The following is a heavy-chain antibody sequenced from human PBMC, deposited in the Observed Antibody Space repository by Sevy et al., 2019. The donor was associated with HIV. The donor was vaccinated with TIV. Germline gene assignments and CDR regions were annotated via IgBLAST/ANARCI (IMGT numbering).Heavy chain of an antibody. Sequence: GGSLRLSCAASGFTFSGSAMHWVRQASGKGLEWVGRIRSKANSYATAYAASMKGRFTISRDDSKNTAYLQMNSLKTEDTAVYYCTSLLYDILTGYPADYWGQGTLVTVSS. CDR1: GFTFSGSA. D-gene: IGHD3-9*01. J-gene: IGHJ4*02. V-gene: IGHV3-73*01. CDR3: TSLLYDILTGYPADY. CDR2: IRSKANSYAT.